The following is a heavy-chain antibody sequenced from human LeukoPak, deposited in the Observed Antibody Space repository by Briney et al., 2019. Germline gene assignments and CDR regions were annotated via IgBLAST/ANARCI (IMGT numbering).Heavy chain of an antibody. Sequence: ASVKVSCKASGYTFTSYGLSWVRQTPGQGLEWMGWNNGNNVYTNSAQKFQGRITLTTDTSTSTSYMELRSLRSDDTAVYYCARHSGSSERAYYDYGMDVWGQGTTVTVSS. CDR2: NNGNNVYT. V-gene: IGHV1-18*01. D-gene: IGHD1-26*01. CDR3: ARHSGSSERAYYDYGMDV. J-gene: IGHJ6*02. CDR1: GYTFTSYG.